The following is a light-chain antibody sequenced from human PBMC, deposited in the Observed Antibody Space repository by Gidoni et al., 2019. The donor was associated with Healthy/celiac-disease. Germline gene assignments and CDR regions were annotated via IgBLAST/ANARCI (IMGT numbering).Light chain of an antibody. Sequence: SSELTQDPAVSVALGQTVRITCQGDSLRSYYASGYQKKPGQAPVLVIYGKNDRPSGIPDRFSGSSSGNTASLTITGAQAEDEADYYCNSRDSSGNHLVFGGGTKLTVL. CDR2: GKN. J-gene: IGLJ2*01. CDR1: SLRSYY. CDR3: NSRDSSGNHLV. V-gene: IGLV3-19*01.